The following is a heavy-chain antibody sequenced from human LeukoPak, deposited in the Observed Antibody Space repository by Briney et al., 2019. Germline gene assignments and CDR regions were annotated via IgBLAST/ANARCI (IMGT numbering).Heavy chain of an antibody. D-gene: IGHD5-12*01. J-gene: IGHJ4*02. V-gene: IGHV1-69*05. CDR1: GGTFSSYA. CDR2: IIPIFGTA. Sequence: GASVTVSCKASGGTFSSYAISWVRQAPGQGPEWMGGIIPIFGTANYAQKFQGRVTITTDESTSTAYMELSSLRSEDTAVYYCALVATTGDFDYWGQGTLVTVSS. CDR3: ALVATTGDFDY.